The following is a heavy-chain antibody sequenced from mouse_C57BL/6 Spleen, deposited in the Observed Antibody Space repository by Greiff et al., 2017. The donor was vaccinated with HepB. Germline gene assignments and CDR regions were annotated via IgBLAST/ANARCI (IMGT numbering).Heavy chain of an antibody. CDR2: ISSGSRTI. J-gene: IGHJ1*03. CDR1: GFTFSDYG. V-gene: IGHV5-17*01. CDR3: ARFYSWYFDV. Sequence: EVTLVESGGGLVKPGGSLQLSCAASGFTFSDYGMHWVRQAPEKGLEWVAYISSGSRTIYYADTVKGRFTISRDNAKNTLFLQMTSLRSEDTAMYYCARFYSWYFDVWGTGTTVTVSS. D-gene: IGHD2-1*01.